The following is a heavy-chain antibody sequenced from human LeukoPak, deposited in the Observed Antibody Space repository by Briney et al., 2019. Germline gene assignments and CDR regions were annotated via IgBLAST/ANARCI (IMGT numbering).Heavy chain of an antibody. V-gene: IGHV4-39*01. CDR3: ARHVRMYSSSSTGDY. J-gene: IGHJ4*02. CDR2: IYYSGST. D-gene: IGHD6-6*01. Sequence: PSETLSLTCTVSGGSISSSSYYWGWIRQPPGKGLEWIGSIYYSGSTYYNPSLKSRVTISVDTSKNQFSLKLSSVTAADTAVHYCARHVRMYSSSSTGDYWGQGTLVTVSS. CDR1: GGSISSSSYY.